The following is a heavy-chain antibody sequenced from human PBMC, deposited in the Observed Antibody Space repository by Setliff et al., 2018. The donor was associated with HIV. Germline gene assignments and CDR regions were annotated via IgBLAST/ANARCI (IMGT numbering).Heavy chain of an antibody. V-gene: IGHV4-59*01. Sequence: SETLSLTCTVSRGSIGSYYWSWIRQPPGKRLEWIGYINYSGSTNYNPSLKSRVTISVDTSKNQFPLRLTSVTAADTAVYYCAREDLLLRPPGFYYWGQGSLVTVSS. CDR1: RGSIGSYY. CDR3: AREDLLLRPPGFYY. J-gene: IGHJ4*02. CDR2: INYSGST.